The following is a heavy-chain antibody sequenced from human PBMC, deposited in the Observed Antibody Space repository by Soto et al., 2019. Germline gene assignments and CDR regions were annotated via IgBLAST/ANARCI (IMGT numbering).Heavy chain of an antibody. Sequence: SETLSLTCTVSGGSISSYYWSWIRQPPGKGLEWIGYIYYSGSTNYNPSLKSRVTISVDTSKNQFSLKLSSVTAADTAVYYCARESPHYYYMDVWGKGTTVTVSS. CDR2: IYYSGST. CDR3: ARESPHYYYMDV. CDR1: GGSISSYY. J-gene: IGHJ6*03. V-gene: IGHV4-59*01.